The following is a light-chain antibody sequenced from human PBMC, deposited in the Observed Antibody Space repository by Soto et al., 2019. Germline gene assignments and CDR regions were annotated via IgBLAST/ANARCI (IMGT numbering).Light chain of an antibody. V-gene: IGKV1-5*01. J-gene: IGKJ4*01. CDR3: QQYNSYSLT. Sequence: IQMTQSPSTLSASIGDRVTITCRASQSINNRLAWYQQMPGKAPNLLIYDASTLESGVPSRFRGSGSETEFTLTISGLQPDDFATYYCQQYNSYSLTFGGGTKVDIK. CDR2: DAS. CDR1: QSINNR.